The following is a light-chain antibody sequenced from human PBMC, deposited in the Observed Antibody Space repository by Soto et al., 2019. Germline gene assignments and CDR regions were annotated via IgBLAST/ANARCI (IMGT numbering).Light chain of an antibody. CDR2: EVI. Sequence: QSALTQPASVSGSPGQSITISCTGTSSDVAAYNFVSWYQQHPGEVPKLMIYEVIKRPSGISDRFSGSKSGNTASLTISGHQAEDEADYYCYAYTHSNTVIFGGGTKLTVL. V-gene: IGLV2-14*03. J-gene: IGLJ2*01. CDR1: SSDVAAYNF. CDR3: YAYTHSNTVI.